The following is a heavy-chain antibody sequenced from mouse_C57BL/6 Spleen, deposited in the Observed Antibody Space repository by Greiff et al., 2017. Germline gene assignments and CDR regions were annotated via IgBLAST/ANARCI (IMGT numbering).Heavy chain of an antibody. CDR1: GYSITSGYY. CDR3: ARALITTVVFDY. D-gene: IGHD1-1*01. V-gene: IGHV3-6*01. Sequence: EVKLQESGPGLVKPSQSLSLTCSVTGYSITSGYYWNWIRQFPGNKLEWMGYISYDGSNNYNPSLKNRISITRNTSKNQFFLKLNSVTTEDTATYYCARALITTVVFDYWGQGTTLTVSS. J-gene: IGHJ2*01. CDR2: ISYDGSN.